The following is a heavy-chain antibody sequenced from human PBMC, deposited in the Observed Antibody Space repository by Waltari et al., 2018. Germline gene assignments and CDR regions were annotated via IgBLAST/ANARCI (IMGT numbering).Heavy chain of an antibody. V-gene: IGHV3-23*01. Sequence: EVQLLESGGGLVQPGGSLRLSCAASGFTFSSYAMSWVHQAPGKGLEWVSAISGSGGSTYYADSVKGRFTISRDNSKNTLYLQMNSLRAEDTAVYYCAKNLGDYYDSSGYSPGYWGQGTLVTVSS. CDR2: ISGSGGST. J-gene: IGHJ4*02. CDR1: GFTFSSYA. CDR3: AKNLGDYYDSSGYSPGY. D-gene: IGHD3-22*01.